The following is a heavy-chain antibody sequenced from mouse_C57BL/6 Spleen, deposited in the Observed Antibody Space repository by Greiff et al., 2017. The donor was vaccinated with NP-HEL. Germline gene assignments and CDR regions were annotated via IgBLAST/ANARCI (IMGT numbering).Heavy chain of an antibody. V-gene: IGHV1-64*01. CDR2: FHPNSGST. CDR1: GYTFTSYW. J-gene: IGHJ3*01. CDR3: ARWDDSSWFAY. D-gene: IGHD2-4*01. Sequence: QVQLQQPGAELVKPGASVKLSCKASGYTFTSYWMHWVKQRPGQGLEWIGMFHPNSGSTNYNEKFKSKATLTVDKSSSTAYMQLSSLTSGDSAVYYCARWDDSSWFAYWGQGTLVTVSA.